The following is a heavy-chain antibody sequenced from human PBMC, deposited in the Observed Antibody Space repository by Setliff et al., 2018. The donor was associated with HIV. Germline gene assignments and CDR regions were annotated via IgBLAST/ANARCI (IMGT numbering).Heavy chain of an antibody. Sequence: SLRLSCAASGFTLRSYWLSWVRQAPGKGLEWVASINEDGSEKNYVDSVKGRFSISRDNSKNTLCLQMSSLRAEDTAIYYCARRPGTIRTGGWFDPWGQGTLVTVSS. J-gene: IGHJ5*02. D-gene: IGHD2-2*01. CDR3: ARRPGTIRTGGWFDP. CDR2: INEDGSEK. CDR1: GFTLRSYW. V-gene: IGHV3-7*03.